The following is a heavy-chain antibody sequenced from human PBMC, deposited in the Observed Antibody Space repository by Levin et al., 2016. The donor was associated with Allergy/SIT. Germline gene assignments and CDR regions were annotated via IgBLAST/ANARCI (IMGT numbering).Heavy chain of an antibody. D-gene: IGHD3-3*01. J-gene: IGHJ6*02. Sequence: WIRQPPGKGLEWIGEINHSGSTNYNPSLKSRVTISVDTSKNQFSLKLSSVTAADTAVYYCARGLESYYVFWSGYYHYYYGMDVWGQGTTVTVSS. CDR3: ARGLESYYVFWSGYYHYYYGMDV. CDR2: INHSGST. V-gene: IGHV4-34*01.